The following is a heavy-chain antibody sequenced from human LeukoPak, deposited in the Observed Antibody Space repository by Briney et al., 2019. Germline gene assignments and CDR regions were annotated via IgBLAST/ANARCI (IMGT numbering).Heavy chain of an antibody. CDR1: GFTFSDYY. D-gene: IGHD2-15*01. J-gene: IGHJ3*02. CDR3: AREGRYCSGGSCDGGDAFDI. Sequence: GGSLRLSCAASGFTFSDYYMSWIRQAPGKGLEWVSYISSSSSYTNYADSVKGRFTISRDNAKNSLYLQMNSLRAEDTAVYYCAREGRYCSGGSCDGGDAFDIWGQGTMVTVSS. V-gene: IGHV3-11*05. CDR2: ISSSSSYT.